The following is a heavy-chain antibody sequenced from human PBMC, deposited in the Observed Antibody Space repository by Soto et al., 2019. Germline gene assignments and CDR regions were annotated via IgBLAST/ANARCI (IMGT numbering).Heavy chain of an antibody. Sequence: EVQLLESGGGLVQPGGSLRLSCAASGFTFSSYAMTWVRQAPGKGLEWVSTISRSGDSTYYRDSVKGRFTISRDNSKNTVYLQMNSLRAEDTAGYYCAKTDKFNPQSSGWANRFDYWGQGTRVTVSS. V-gene: IGHV3-23*01. CDR1: GFTFSSYA. D-gene: IGHD6-19*01. CDR3: AKTDKFNPQSSGWANRFDY. CDR2: ISRSGDST. J-gene: IGHJ4*02.